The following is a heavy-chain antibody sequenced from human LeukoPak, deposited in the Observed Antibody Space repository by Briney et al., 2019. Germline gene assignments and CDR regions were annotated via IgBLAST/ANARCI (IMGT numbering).Heavy chain of an antibody. D-gene: IGHD5-12*01. CDR3: ARGKGVATTTRIDY. V-gene: IGHV3-7*01. CDR1: GFTFGSYW. CDR2: IKQDGSEK. J-gene: IGHJ4*02. Sequence: GGSLRLSCAASGFTFGSYWMSWVRQAPGKGLEWVADIKQDGSEKYYVDSVKGRFTISRDNAKNSLYLQMNSLRAEDTAVYYCARGKGVATTTRIDYWGQGTLVTVSS.